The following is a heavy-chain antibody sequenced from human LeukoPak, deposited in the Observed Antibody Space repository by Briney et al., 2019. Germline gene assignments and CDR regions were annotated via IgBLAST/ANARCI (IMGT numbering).Heavy chain of an antibody. CDR3: AKDYDFWSGTGPI. CDR1: GFTFSSYA. V-gene: IGHV3-23*01. Sequence: PGGSLRLSCAASGFTFSSYAMSWVRQAPGKGLEWVSAISGSGGSTYYADSVKGRFTISRDNPKNTLYLQMNSLRAEDTAVYYCAKDYDFWSGTGPIWGQGTMVTVSS. CDR2: ISGSGGST. J-gene: IGHJ3*02. D-gene: IGHD3-3*01.